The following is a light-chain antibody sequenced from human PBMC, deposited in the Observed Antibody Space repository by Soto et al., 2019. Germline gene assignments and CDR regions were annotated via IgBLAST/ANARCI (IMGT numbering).Light chain of an antibody. CDR1: HNVINW. V-gene: IGKV1-5*03. J-gene: IGKJ2*01. Sequence: DFQMTQSPSTLSASVGDTVTITCRASHNVINWLAWYQQKPGKAPKLLIYDTSSLKTGVPSRFSGSGSETAFTLTISRLQPDDFATYSCQQYNSYSPYTFGQGTKLEIK. CDR2: DTS. CDR3: QQYNSYSPYT.